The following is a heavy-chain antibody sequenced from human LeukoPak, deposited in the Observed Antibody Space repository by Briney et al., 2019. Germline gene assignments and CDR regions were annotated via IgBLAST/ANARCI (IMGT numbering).Heavy chain of an antibody. CDR2: RSIYNGNT. D-gene: IGHD6-6*01. CDR3: ARGGHFPSSSSSREYYLDY. J-gene: IGHJ4*02. CDR1: GYDFINYG. Sequence: ASVKVSCKASGYDFINYGISWVRQAPGQGLEWMGWRSIYNGNTDYKLQGRVTMTTDTSTNTAYMEVRSLRSDDTAVYYCARGGHFPSSSSSREYYLDYWGQGTLVTVSS. V-gene: IGHV1-18*01.